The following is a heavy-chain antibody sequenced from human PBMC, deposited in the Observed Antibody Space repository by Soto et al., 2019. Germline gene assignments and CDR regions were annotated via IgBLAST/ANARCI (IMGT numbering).Heavy chain of an antibody. CDR3: AKGPYSSSWYRYFDY. J-gene: IGHJ4*02. CDR1: GFTFSSYA. V-gene: IGHV3-23*01. D-gene: IGHD6-13*01. CDR2: ISGSGGST. Sequence: PGGSLRLSCAASGFTFSSYAMSWVRQAPGKGLEWVSAISGSGGSTYYADSVKGRFTISRDNSKNTLYLQMNSLRAEDTAVYYCAKGPYSSSWYRYFDYWGQGTLVTVPQ.